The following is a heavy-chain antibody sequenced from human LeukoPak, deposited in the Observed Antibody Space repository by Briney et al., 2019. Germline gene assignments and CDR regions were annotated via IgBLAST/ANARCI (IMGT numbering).Heavy chain of an antibody. J-gene: IGHJ4*02. V-gene: IGHV3-23*01. Sequence: GGSLRLSCAASGSTFSSYAMSWARQAPGKGPEWVSTISASGDSTYYADSVKGRFTISRDISRNTLYVQMNSLRAEDTAVYYCARYIRSPLYYFDYWGRGTLVTVSS. CDR1: GSTFSSYA. CDR2: ISASGDST. D-gene: IGHD1-1*01. CDR3: ARYIRSPLYYFDY.